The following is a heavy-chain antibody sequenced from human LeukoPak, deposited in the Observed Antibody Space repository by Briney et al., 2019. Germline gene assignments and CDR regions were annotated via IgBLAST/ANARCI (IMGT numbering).Heavy chain of an antibody. J-gene: IGHJ5*02. CDR1: GGSISSYY. V-gene: IGHV4-59*01. CDR2: IYYSGST. Sequence: PSETLSLTCTVSGGSISSYYWSWIRQPPGKGLEWIGYIYYSGSTNYNPSLKSRVTISVDTSKNQFSLKLSSVTAADTAVYYCARGTAILTRFDPWGRGTLVTVSS. D-gene: IGHD5-18*01. CDR3: ARGTAILTRFDP.